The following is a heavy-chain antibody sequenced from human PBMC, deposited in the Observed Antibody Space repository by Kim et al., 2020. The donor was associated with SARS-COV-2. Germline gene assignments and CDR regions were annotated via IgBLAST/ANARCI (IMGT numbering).Heavy chain of an antibody. CDR1: GYTFTGYY. V-gene: IGHV1-2*02. J-gene: IGHJ4*02. CDR3: ARDPPWYGYDSRGYLLDY. Sequence: ASVKVSCKASGYTFTGYYMHWVRQAPGQGLEWMGWINPNSGGTNYAQKFQGRVTMTRHTSISTAYMELSRLRSDDTAVYYCARDPPWYGYDSRGYLLDYWGQGTLVTVSS. D-gene: IGHD3-22*01. CDR2: INPNSGGT.